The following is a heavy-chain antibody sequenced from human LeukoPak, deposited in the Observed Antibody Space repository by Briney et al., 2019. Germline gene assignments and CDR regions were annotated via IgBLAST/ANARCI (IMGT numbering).Heavy chain of an antibody. J-gene: IGHJ4*02. Sequence: GGSLSLFCAASGFTFSHYAMIWVRQAPGKGLEWVSAIRGTFHTEYADPVKDRFAISRDNSKNTLYLQMNSLRAEDTAVYYCAKDRLTGCPSYYFDYWGQGTLVTVSS. D-gene: IGHD3-9*01. V-gene: IGHV3-23*01. CDR2: IRGTFHT. CDR3: AKDRLTGCPSYYFDY. CDR1: GFTFSHYA.